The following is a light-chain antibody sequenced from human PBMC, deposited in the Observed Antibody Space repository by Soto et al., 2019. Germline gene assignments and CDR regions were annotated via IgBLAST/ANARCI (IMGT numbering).Light chain of an antibody. CDR2: GAS. V-gene: IGKV3-15*01. J-gene: IGKJ1*01. Sequence: EIVMTQSPATQSVSPWERATLSCRASQSISDTLAWYQQKPGQAPRLLIYGASTRATGIPARFSGSGSGTDFTLTISDVQPEDFAVYYCHQRQSWPRTFGQGTKVDIK. CDR3: HQRQSWPRT. CDR1: QSISDT.